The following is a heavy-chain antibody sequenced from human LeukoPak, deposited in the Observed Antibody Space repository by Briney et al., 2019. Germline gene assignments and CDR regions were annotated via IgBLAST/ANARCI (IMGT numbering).Heavy chain of an antibody. CDR3: ARRRYYDSSGYFDY. Sequence: PSQTLSLTCTVSGGSISSGSYYWSWIRQPAGKGLEWIGRIYTSGSTNYNPSLKSRVTISVDTSKNQFSLKLSSVTAADTAVYYCARRRYYDSSGYFDYWGQGTLVTVSS. J-gene: IGHJ4*02. CDR1: GGSISSGSYY. V-gene: IGHV4-61*02. D-gene: IGHD3-22*01. CDR2: IYTSGST.